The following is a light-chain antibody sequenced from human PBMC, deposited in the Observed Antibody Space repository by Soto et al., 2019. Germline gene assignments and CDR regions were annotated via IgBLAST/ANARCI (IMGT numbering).Light chain of an antibody. CDR2: GAS. CDR1: QTDNHNY. CDR3: QQYGSSPVT. V-gene: IGKV3-20*01. Sequence: EVVLPQSPGTLSLSPGERVTLSCRASQTDNHNYLAWYQQTPGEAPRLLIYGASNGATGIPARFGGSGSGTDFTLTISRLEPEDCAMYYCQQYGSSPVTFGGGTKVDIK. J-gene: IGKJ4*01.